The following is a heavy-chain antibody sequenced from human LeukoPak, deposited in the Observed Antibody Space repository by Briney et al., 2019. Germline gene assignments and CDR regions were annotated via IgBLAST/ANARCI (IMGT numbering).Heavy chain of an antibody. CDR1: GFTFSSYA. J-gene: IGHJ4*02. CDR3: ARGGRRFSGSYYGGFDY. Sequence: PGRSLRLSCAASGFTFSSYAMHWVRQAPGKGLEWVAVISYDGSNKYYAGSVKGRFTISRDNSKNTLYLQMNSLRAEDTAVYYCARGGRRFSGSYYGGFDYWGQGTLVTVSS. D-gene: IGHD1-26*01. V-gene: IGHV3-30*01. CDR2: ISYDGSNK.